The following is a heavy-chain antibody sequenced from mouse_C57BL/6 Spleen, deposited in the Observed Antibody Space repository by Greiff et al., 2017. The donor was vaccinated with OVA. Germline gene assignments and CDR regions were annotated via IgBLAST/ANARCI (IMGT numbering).Heavy chain of an antibody. CDR1: GYTFTDYY. D-gene: IGHD2-4*01. J-gene: IGHJ2*01. V-gene: IGHV1-19*01. Sequence: VQLQQSGPVLVKPGASVKMSCKASGYTFTDYYMNWVKQSHGKSLEWIGVINPYNGGTSYNQKFKGKATLTVDKSSSTAYMELNSLTSEDSAVYYCALYYDYDERNYFDYWGQGTTLTVSS. CDR3: ALYYDYDERNYFDY. CDR2: INPYNGGT.